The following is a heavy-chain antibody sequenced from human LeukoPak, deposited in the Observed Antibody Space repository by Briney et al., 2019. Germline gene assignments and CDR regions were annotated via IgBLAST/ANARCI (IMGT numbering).Heavy chain of an antibody. CDR3: TKHYYDSSCYHWFGAFDI. J-gene: IGHJ3*02. V-gene: IGHV3-15*01. D-gene: IGHD3-22*01. CDR2: VKSKTDGGTI. CDR1: GFTLSNAW. Sequence: SGGSLSLSCAASGFTLSNAWLSWLRQAAAKGLEWVGRVKSKTDGGTIDYATPVKSRFGSPKDDSKNPVYLQINSLKIEDTAVYYCTKHYYDSSCYHWFGAFDIWGQGTMVTVSS.